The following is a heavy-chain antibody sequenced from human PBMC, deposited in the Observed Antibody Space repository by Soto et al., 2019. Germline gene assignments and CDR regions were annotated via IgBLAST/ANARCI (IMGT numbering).Heavy chain of an antibody. V-gene: IGHV1-69*13. CDR1: GGLFSSYA. D-gene: IGHD3-22*01. CDR2: IIPGFDTV. J-gene: IGHJ4*02. CDR3: ARRESGYVCFYEV. Sequence: SVKVSCQDTGGLFSSYAVSWVGQAPGQGLEWMGGIIPGFDTVHYAQKLQGRVTITADESTNTAYMEFRSPRSEETAMYYCARRESGYVCFYEVWGQGTLVTVSS.